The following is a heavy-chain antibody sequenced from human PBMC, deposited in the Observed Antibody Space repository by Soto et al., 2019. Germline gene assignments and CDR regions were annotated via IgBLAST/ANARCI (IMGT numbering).Heavy chain of an antibody. CDR2: ISTYNGNT. Sequence: ASVKVSCKASGYTFTSSGISWVRQAPGQGPEWMGRISTYNGNTNYVQKLQGRVTMTTDTSTNTAYMELRSLRYDDTAVYYCARDPGYSTTWHQAFDIWGQGTMVTVSS. V-gene: IGHV1-18*01. CDR1: GYTFTSSG. CDR3: ARDPGYSTTWHQAFDI. D-gene: IGHD6-13*01. J-gene: IGHJ3*02.